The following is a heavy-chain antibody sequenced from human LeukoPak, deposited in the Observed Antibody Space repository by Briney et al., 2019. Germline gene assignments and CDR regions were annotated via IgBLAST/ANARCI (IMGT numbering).Heavy chain of an antibody. CDR1: GFSFSSYG. D-gene: IGHD3-10*01. CDR3: ARDRGERYFDS. J-gene: IGHJ4*02. V-gene: IGHV3-33*01. CDR2: IRYDGSNK. Sequence: GRSLRLSCAASGFSFSSYGMLWVRQAPGKGLEWVAFIRYDGSNKYYADSAKGRFTISRDNSKNTLYLRMNSLKAEDTAVYYCARDRGERYFDSWGQGTLVTVSS.